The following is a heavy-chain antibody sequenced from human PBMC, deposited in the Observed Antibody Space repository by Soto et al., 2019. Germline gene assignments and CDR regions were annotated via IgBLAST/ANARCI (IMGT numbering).Heavy chain of an antibody. V-gene: IGHV3-21*01. J-gene: IGHJ4*02. D-gene: IGHD2-2*01. Sequence: GGSLRLSCEVSGFNFNNYGINWVRQAPGKGLEWVSSVSKSDYTYYSDSVKGRFTISRDNAKNSVSLQMNTLRAEDTAVYYCAREDSIIIPAVSGFWGQGTLVTVSS. CDR2: VSKSDYT. CDR1: GFNFNNYG. CDR3: AREDSIIIPAVSGF.